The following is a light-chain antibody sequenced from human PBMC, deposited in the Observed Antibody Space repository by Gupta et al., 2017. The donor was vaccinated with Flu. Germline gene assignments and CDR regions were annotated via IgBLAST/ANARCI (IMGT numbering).Light chain of an antibody. CDR1: SSNIGTNS. V-gene: IGLV1-44*01. CDR2: ANN. J-gene: IGLJ3*02. Sequence: SVLTQPPSASGTPGQRVTISCSGSSSNIGTNSVDWYRQLPGTAPKLLIYANNQRPSGVPARFSGSKSDTSASLAISGLQAEDESDYYCSAWDDTRKGRVFGGGTKLTVL. CDR3: SAWDDTRKGRV.